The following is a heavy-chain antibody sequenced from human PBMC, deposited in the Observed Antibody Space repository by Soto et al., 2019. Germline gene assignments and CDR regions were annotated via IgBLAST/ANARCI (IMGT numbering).Heavy chain of an antibody. CDR3: ARDQGGAITKVRGKGYGMDV. D-gene: IGHD3-10*01. Sequence: PGGSLRLSCAASGFTFSSYGMHWVRQAPGKGLEWVAVIWYDGGNKYYADSVKGRFTISRDNSKNTLYLQMNSLRAEDTAVYYCARDQGGAITKVRGKGYGMDVWGQGTTVTVSS. CDR2: IWYDGGNK. J-gene: IGHJ6*02. CDR1: GFTFSSYG. V-gene: IGHV3-33*01.